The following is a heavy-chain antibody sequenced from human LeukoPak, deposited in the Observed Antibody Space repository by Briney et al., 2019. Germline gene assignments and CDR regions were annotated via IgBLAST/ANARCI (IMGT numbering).Heavy chain of an antibody. D-gene: IGHD4-17*01. J-gene: IGHJ6*02. CDR2: IYYSGST. CDR1: GGSISSGGYY. Sequence: SATLSLTCTVSGGSISSGGYYWSWIRQHPGKGLEWIGYIYYSGSTYYNPSLKSRVTLSVDTSTNQLSLRLRSVTAADTAIYYCARHSATQSVTTDPYYYAMGVWGHGTTVIVSS. CDR3: ARHSATQSVTTDPYYYAMGV. V-gene: IGHV4-39*01.